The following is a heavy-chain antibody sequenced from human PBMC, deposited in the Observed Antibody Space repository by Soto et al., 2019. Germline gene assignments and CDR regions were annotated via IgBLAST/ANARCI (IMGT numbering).Heavy chain of an antibody. V-gene: IGHV1-18*04. J-gene: IGHJ5*02. Sequence: QVQLVQSGAEVKKPGASVKVSCKASGYTFTSYGISWVRQAPGQGLEWMGWSSAYNGNTTYAQKPQRRVTMTTDPSTRTAYMELSSLRSDGTAVYYCAREYRGYDSNWFDPWGQGTLVTVSS. CDR2: SSAYNGNT. D-gene: IGHD5-12*01. CDR1: GYTFTSYG. CDR3: AREYRGYDSNWFDP.